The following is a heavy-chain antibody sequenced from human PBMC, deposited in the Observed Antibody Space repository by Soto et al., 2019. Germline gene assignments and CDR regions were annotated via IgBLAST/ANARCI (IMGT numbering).Heavy chain of an antibody. J-gene: IGHJ4*02. V-gene: IGHV4-4*02. CDR1: GGSFTSNNW. CDR3: ASRAHGTSVNX. D-gene: IGHD1-7*01. Sequence: SEPLSLPCAVSGGSFTSNNWWTWVRQPPGQWLEWIVEIYRTGSTNYNPSLKSRVTISLDKSENQFSLKVTSLTPADTAVYYCASRAHGTSVNXWGQGTLVTVSX. CDR2: IYRTGST.